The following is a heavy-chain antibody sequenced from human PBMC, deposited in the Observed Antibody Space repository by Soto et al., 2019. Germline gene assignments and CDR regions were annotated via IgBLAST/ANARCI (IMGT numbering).Heavy chain of an antibody. CDR2: ISYDGSNK. V-gene: IGHV3-30-3*01. CDR1: GFTFSSYA. D-gene: IGHD3-22*01. Sequence: VQLVESGGGVVQPGRSLRLSCAASGFTFSSYAMHWVRQAPGKGLEWVAVISYDGSNKYYADSVKGRFTISRDNSTNPLYLQMNSLRAEDTAVYYCARAGSILSDSSGYYYERDWYFDLWGRGTLVTVSS. CDR3: ARAGSILSDSSGYYYERDWYFDL. J-gene: IGHJ2*01.